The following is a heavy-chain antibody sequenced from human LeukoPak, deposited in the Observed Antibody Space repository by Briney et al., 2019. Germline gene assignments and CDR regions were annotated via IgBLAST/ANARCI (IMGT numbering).Heavy chain of an antibody. CDR2: ITNNPSNYRT. Sequence: PGGSLRLSCAASGFTFTDHYMDWVRQAPGKGLEWVARITNNPSNYRTQYAASVKGRFTVSRDDSKNSLYLQMNSLITEDTAVYYCARDTATALDYWGQGTLVTVSS. J-gene: IGHJ4*02. CDR3: ARDTATALDY. CDR1: GFTFTDHY. V-gene: IGHV3-72*01. D-gene: IGHD5-18*01.